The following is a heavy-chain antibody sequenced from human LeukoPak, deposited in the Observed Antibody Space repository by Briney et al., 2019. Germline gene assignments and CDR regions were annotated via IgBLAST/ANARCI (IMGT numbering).Heavy chain of an antibody. CDR2: IHYSGSS. D-gene: IGHD3-3*01. V-gene: IGHV4-39*01. CDR3: ARQQGYYDFETATAFPPYYFDS. CDR1: GGSTTSKNYY. Sequence: PSETLSPTCTVSGGSTTSKNYYWGWIRQSPGEGLEWIGSIHYSGSSYYNPSLKSRVFISVDTSKSQFFLRVSSVTVADTAIYYCARQQGYYDFETATAFPPYYFDSWGQGTLVTSSS. J-gene: IGHJ4*02.